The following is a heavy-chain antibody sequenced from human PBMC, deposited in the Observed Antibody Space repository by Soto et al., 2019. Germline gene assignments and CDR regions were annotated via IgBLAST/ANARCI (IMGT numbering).Heavy chain of an antibody. CDR2: ISSSSTTI. CDR3: ARVIDTYYGLHWYFDL. CDR1: GFPFSSNW. Sequence: GGSLRLSCAASGFPFSSNWMHWVRQTPGKGLVWVSYISSSSTTIYYADSVKGRFTISRDNAKNSLYLQMNSLRAEDTAVYYCARVIDTYYGLHWYFDLWGRGTRVTVSS. D-gene: IGHD3-10*01. V-gene: IGHV3-48*01. J-gene: IGHJ2*01.